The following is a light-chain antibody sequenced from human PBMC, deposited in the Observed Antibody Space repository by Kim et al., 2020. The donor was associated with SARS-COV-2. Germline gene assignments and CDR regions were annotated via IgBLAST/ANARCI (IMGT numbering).Light chain of an antibody. CDR1: TGAIASSY. CDR3: QSYDSSSEV. Sequence: GKTVTISCTRSTGAIASSYVQWYRQRPGSAPTTVIYENDQRPSGVPDRFSGSIDSSSNSASLTISGLKTEDEADYYCQSYDSSSEVFGGGTQLTVL. CDR2: END. J-gene: IGLJ3*02. V-gene: IGLV6-57*03.